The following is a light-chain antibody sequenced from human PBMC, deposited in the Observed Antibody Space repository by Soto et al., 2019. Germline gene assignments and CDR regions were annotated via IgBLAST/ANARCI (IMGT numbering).Light chain of an antibody. CDR1: QDIRDC. CDR3: QQFDNLPLT. J-gene: IGKJ4*01. CDR2: DAS. V-gene: IGKV1-33*01. Sequence: DIQMTQSPSSLSASVGDRVTITCQASQDIRDCLNWYQQRPGKAPKLLIYDASNLETGVPSRFSGGGSGTHFTFTISSLQPEDIATYYCQQFDNLPLTFGGGTKVEIK.